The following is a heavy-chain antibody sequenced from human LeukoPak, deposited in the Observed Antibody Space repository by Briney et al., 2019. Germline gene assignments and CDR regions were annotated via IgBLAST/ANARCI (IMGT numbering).Heavy chain of an antibody. J-gene: IGHJ4*02. CDR2: IYHSGST. Sequence: KPSETLSLTCTVSGYSISSGYYWGWIRQPPGKGLKWIGSIYHSGSTYYNPSLKSRVTISVDTSKNQFSLKLSSVTAADTAVYYCARDSSKRKGTDYWGQGTLVTVSS. D-gene: IGHD1-1*01. CDR3: ARDSSKRKGTDY. V-gene: IGHV4-38-2*02. CDR1: GYSISSGYY.